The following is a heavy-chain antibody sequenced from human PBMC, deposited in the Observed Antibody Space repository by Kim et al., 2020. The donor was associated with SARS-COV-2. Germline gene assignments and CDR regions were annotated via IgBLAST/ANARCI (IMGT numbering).Heavy chain of an antibody. CDR2: ISYDGSKK. CDR1: GFTFSSYG. CDR3: AKDRRPAEITIFGVVEAIYYYYGMEV. Sequence: GGSLRLSCAASGFTFSSYGMHWVRQAPGKGLEWVAVISYDGSKKYYADSVKGRFTISRDNSKNTLYLQMNSLRAEDTAVYYCAKDRRPAEITIFGVVEAIYYYYGMEVWGQGTTVTVSS. D-gene: IGHD3-3*01. J-gene: IGHJ6*02. V-gene: IGHV3-30*18.